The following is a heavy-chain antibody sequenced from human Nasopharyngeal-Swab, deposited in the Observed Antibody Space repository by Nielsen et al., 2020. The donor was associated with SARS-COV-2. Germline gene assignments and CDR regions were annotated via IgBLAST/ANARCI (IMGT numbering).Heavy chain of an antibody. CDR1: GFTFSSYS. CDR2: ISSSSSYI. V-gene: IGHV3-21*01. CDR3: ASVPTPYYYGMDV. Sequence: GESLKISCAASGFTFSSYSMNWVRQAPGKGLEWVSSISSSSSYIYYADSVKGRFTISRDNAKNSLYLQMNSLRAEDTAVYYCASVPTPYYYGMDVWGQGTTVTVSS. J-gene: IGHJ6*02.